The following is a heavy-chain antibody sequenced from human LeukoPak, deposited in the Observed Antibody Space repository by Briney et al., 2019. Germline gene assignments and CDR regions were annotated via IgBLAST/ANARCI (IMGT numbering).Heavy chain of an antibody. D-gene: IGHD1-26*01. CDR3: ARIMGGNNYHFDF. J-gene: IGHJ4*02. Sequence: ASVKVSCKTSGYTFSDYYTHWVRQAPGQGLEWMGWINPNSAATNYARRFQGRVTMTRDTSISTAYMELSRLTSDDTAVYYCARIMGGNNYHFDFWGQGTLVTVSS. V-gene: IGHV1-2*02. CDR2: INPNSAAT. CDR1: GYTFSDYY.